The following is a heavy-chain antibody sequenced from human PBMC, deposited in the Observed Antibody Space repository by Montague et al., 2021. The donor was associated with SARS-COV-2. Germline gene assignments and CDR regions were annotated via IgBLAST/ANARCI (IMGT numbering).Heavy chain of an antibody. V-gene: IGHV3-23*03. CDR2: IHSGASYA. D-gene: IGHD1-26*01. CDR1: GFTFSSHD. CDR3: AKGVGQKSSAVDY. Sequence: SLRLSCAASGFTFSSHDMTWVRQAPGKGLGWVSIIHSGASYASYAGSVKGRFTISRDNSKNTLYLQMNSLRAEDTAVYYCAKGVGQKSSAVDYWGQGTQVTVSS. J-gene: IGHJ4*02.